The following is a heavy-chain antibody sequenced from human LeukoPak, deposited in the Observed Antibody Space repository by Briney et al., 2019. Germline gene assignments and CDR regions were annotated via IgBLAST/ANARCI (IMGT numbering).Heavy chain of an antibody. CDR1: GGSISSSSAY. CDR3: VSPRGFSYGYFDY. J-gene: IGHJ4*02. V-gene: IGHV4-39*01. Sequence: SETLSLTCTVSGGSISSSSAYWGWIRPPPGKELEWIGSIYYSKNTYYNPSLKSRVTISADTSKNQFSLTLGSVSATDTAVYYCVSPRGFSYGYFDYWGQGTLVTVSS. CDR2: IYYSKNT. D-gene: IGHD5-18*01.